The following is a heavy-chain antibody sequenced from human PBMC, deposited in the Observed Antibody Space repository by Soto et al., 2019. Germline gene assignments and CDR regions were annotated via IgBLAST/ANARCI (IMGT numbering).Heavy chain of an antibody. CDR2: IHYSGIS. J-gene: IGHJ4*02. CDR1: GGSIGSSSYY. CDR3: ARRVGSKSYTYYFDY. D-gene: IGHD1-20*01. Sequence: SETLSLTCTVSGGSIGSSSYYWGWIRQPPGKGLEWIGSIHYSGISYYNPSLKSRATISVDTSKNQFSLKLSAVTAADTAVYYCARRVGSKSYTYYFDYWGQGTLVTVSS. V-gene: IGHV4-39*01.